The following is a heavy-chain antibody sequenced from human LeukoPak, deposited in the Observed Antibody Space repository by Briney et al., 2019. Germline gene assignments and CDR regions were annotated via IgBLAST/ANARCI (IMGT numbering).Heavy chain of an antibody. D-gene: IGHD2-21*02. Sequence: PGGSLRLSCEGSGFTFSNAWMTWVRQAPGKGLEWVGLIRSKIDGETTDIAAPVKGRFSISRDDRKNMVYLQMNSLQTEDTAVYYCTTEVYCGGDCYPSLYYMDVWGKGTTVTVSS. V-gene: IGHV3-15*01. CDR1: GFTFSNAW. J-gene: IGHJ6*03. CDR3: TTEVYCGGDCYPSLYYMDV. CDR2: IRSKIDGETT.